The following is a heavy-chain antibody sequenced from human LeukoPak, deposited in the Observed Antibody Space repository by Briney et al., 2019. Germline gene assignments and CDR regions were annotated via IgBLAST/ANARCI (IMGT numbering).Heavy chain of an antibody. D-gene: IGHD2-21*02. CDR3: TTMGSCGGDCHRDY. CDR1: GFTFSNAW. V-gene: IGHV3-15*01. CDR2: IKSKTDGGTT. J-gene: IGHJ4*02. Sequence: PGGSLRLSCAASGFTFSNAWMSWVRQAPGKGLEWVGRIKSKTDGGTTDYAAPVKGRFTISRDDSKNTLYLQMNSLKAEDTAVYYCTTMGSCGGDCHRDYWGQGTLVTVSS.